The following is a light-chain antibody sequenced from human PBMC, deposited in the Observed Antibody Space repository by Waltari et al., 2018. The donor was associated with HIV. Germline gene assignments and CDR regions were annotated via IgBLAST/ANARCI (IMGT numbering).Light chain of an antibody. CDR1: ESIGNY. CDR3: QQSYSIPPWT. J-gene: IGKJ1*01. CDR2: TTS. V-gene: IGKV1-39*01. Sequence: DIQMTQSPSSLSASVGDRVTITCRASESIGNYLNWYRQKPGKAPELLIHTTSSLQRGVPSRFSGSRSGTDFTLTISSLQPEDSATYCCQQSYSIPPWTFGQGTKVEIK.